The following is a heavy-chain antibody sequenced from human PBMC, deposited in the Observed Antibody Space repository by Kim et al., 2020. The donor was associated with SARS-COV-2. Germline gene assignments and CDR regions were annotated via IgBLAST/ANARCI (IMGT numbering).Heavy chain of an antibody. V-gene: IGHV4-31*03. CDR1: GGSISSGGYY. D-gene: IGHD3-16*02. J-gene: IGHJ6*02. CDR3: ARESSVQRDYDYVWGSYRRCEKENYYYYGMDV. Sequence: SETLFLTCTVSGGSISSGGYYWSWIRQHPGKGLEWIGYIYYSGSTYYNPFLKSRVTISVDTSKNQFSLKLSSVTAADTAVYYCARESSVQRDYDYVWGSYRRCEKENYYYYGMDVWGQGTTVTVSS. CDR2: IYYSGST.